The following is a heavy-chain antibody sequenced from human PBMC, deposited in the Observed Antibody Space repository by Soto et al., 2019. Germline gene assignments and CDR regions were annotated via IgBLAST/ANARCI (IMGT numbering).Heavy chain of an antibody. CDR3: ARVSYDLVYYSDF. D-gene: IGHD3-16*01. CDR2: VYYNGFT. CDR1: GGSISTYY. Sequence: QVQLRESGPGLVKPSDTLSLICTVSGGSISTYYWSWIRQPPGKGLEWIASVYYNGFTNYNPSLMSRVTMSVDTFRNQFSLRLNSVTAADTAMYYCARVSYDLVYYSDFWCQGTLVTVSS. J-gene: IGHJ4*02. V-gene: IGHV4-59*07.